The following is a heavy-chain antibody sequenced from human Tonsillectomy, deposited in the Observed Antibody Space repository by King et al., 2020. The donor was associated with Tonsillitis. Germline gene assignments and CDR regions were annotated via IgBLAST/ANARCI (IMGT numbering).Heavy chain of an antibody. J-gene: IGHJ3*02. CDR2: KSSGSGRT. CDR3: SRDNWSDAFDI. Sequence: EVQLVESGGDLVQPAWSLRLSCAASGFTFSSYAMSWVRQAPGKGLEWVSTKSSGSGRTYYADSVRGRLTIARDNSQNTTYLQMNSLRAEDTAVYYCSRDNWSDAFDIWGQGTMVIVSS. CDR1: GFTFSSYA. V-gene: IGHV3-23*04. D-gene: IGHD1-1*01.